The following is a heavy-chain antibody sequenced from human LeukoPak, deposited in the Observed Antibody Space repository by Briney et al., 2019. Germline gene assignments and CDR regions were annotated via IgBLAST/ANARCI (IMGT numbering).Heavy chain of an antibody. D-gene: IGHD2-2*02. CDR2: ISAYNGNI. Sequence: ASVKLSCKASGYTFTSYGMSWVRQAPGQGLEWMGCISAYNGNINYAQTLQGRVTMTTDTSTSTAYMELRSLRSEDTGVYYCATQVVPAVIIGSSLAVGYYFDYWGQGTLVTVSS. V-gene: IGHV1-18*01. CDR3: ATQVVPAVIIGSSLAVGYYFDY. J-gene: IGHJ4*02. CDR1: GYTFTSYG.